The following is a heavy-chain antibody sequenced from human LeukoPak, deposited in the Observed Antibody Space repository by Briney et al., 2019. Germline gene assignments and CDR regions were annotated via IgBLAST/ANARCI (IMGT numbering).Heavy chain of an antibody. Sequence: PSETLSLTCAVYGGSFSGYYWSWIRQPPGKGPEWIGEINHSGSTNYNPSLKSRVTISVDTSKNQFSLKLSSVTAADTAVYYCARVWYCSSTSCPGGWFDPWGQGTLVTVSS. CDR1: GGSFSGYY. D-gene: IGHD2-2*01. V-gene: IGHV4-34*01. CDR2: INHSGST. CDR3: ARVWYCSSTSCPGGWFDP. J-gene: IGHJ5*02.